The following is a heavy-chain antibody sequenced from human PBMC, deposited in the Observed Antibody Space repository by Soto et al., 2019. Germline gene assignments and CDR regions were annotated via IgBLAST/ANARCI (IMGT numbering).Heavy chain of an antibody. CDR3: ARNLYYYDSSGYTAHYYYYYGMDV. V-gene: IGHV1-3*01. J-gene: IGHJ6*02. CDR2: INAGNGNT. D-gene: IGHD3-22*01. Sequence: ASVKVSCKASGYTFTSYAMHWVRQAPGQRLEWMGWINAGNGNTKYSQKFQGRVTITRDTSASTAYMELSSLRSEDTAEYYCARNLYYYDSSGYTAHYYYYYGMDVWGQGTTVTVSS. CDR1: GYTFTSYA.